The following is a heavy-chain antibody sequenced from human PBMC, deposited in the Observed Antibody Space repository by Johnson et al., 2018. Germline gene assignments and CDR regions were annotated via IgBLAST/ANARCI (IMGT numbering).Heavy chain of an antibody. Sequence: QVQLQQWGAGLLKPSETLSLTCAVYGGSFSGYYWSWIRQPPGKGLEWIGEIYHNGRSNYNPSLKNRATISVHNSKNQFSLKLTSGTAAERGVYYCTRARDYGDYVPREYYVSMDVWGEGTTVTVS. CDR2: IYHNGRS. V-gene: IGHV4-34*01. D-gene: IGHD4-17*01. CDR1: GGSFSGYY. J-gene: IGHJ6*03. CDR3: TRARDYGDYVPREYYVSMDV.